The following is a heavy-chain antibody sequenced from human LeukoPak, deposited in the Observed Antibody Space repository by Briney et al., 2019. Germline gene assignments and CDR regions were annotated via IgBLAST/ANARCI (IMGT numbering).Heavy chain of an antibody. D-gene: IGHD6-6*01. CDR3: ARVIEARHFDY. CDR1: GFTFSNYA. CDR2: ISSNGGST. Sequence: GGSLRLSCSASGFTFSNYAMYWVRQAPGKGLEYISAISSNGGSTYYADSVKGRFTISRDNSKNTMFLQMNSLRDEDTAVYYCARVIEARHFDYWGQGTLVTVSS. J-gene: IGHJ4*02. V-gene: IGHV3-64*04.